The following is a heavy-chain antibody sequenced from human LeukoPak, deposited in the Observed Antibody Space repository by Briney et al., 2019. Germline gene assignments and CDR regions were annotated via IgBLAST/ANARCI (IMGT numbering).Heavy chain of an antibody. Sequence: PSETLSLTCAVSGASISSSNWWTWVRQPPGKGLEWIGEIYHSGNTNSNRSLKSRVTISVDKSKNHFSLELSSVTAADTAVYYCARDRGIASTGDTLDYWGPGTLVTVSS. CDR3: ARDRGIASTGDTLDY. V-gene: IGHV4-4*02. CDR1: GASISSSNW. J-gene: IGHJ4*02. D-gene: IGHD6-13*01. CDR2: IYHSGNT.